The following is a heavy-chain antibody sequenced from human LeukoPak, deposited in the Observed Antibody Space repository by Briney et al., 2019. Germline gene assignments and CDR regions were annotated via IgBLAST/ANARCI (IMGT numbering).Heavy chain of an antibody. V-gene: IGHV3-30*01. J-gene: IGHJ4*02. CDR1: GSTFSSYA. CDR2: ISYDGSNK. CDR3: ARAVPGVATFDY. Sequence: PGRSLRLSCAASGSTFSSYAMHWVRQAPGKGLEWVAVISYDGSNKYYADSVKGRFTISRDNSKNTLYLQMNSLRAEDTAVYYCARAVPGVATFDYWGQGTLVTVSS. D-gene: IGHD5-12*01.